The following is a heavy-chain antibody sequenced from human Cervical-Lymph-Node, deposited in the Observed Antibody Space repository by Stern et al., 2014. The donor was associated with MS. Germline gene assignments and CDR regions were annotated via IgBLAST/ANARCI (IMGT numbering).Heavy chain of an antibody. Sequence: QDQLVQSGTEVKKPGSSVKVSCKASGGTFNRFSINWVRQVPGQGPEWMGGIIPIFGAPNYAQRFQGRVTITADESTTTAYMELSSLRSEDTAVYFCARGGERQPEDAFDFWGQGTMLIVSS. CDR3: ARGGERQPEDAFDF. V-gene: IGHV1-69*12. D-gene: IGHD1-1*01. J-gene: IGHJ3*01. CDR2: IIPIFGAP. CDR1: GGTFNRFS.